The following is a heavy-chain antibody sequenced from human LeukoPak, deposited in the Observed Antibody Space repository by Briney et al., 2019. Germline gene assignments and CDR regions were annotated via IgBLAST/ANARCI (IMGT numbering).Heavy chain of an antibody. V-gene: IGHV4-34*01. CDR3: ARGHYDFWSGQTTRQYYYYYGMDV. CDR2: INHSGST. Sequence: SETLSLTCDVSRGSISTSYWSWIRQPPGKGLEWIGEINHSGSTNYNPSLKSRVTISVDTSKNQFSLKLSSVTAADTAVYYCARGHYDFWSGQTTRQYYYYYGMDVWGQGTTVTVSS. CDR1: RGSISTSY. J-gene: IGHJ6*02. D-gene: IGHD3-3*01.